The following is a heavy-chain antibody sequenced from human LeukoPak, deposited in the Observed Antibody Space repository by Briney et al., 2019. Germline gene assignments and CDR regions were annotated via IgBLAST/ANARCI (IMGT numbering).Heavy chain of an antibody. CDR3: AKEGRSGWYSGY. J-gene: IGHJ4*02. CDR1: GFTFSSYS. CDR2: ISSSSSYI. D-gene: IGHD6-19*01. V-gene: IGHV3-21*01. Sequence: PGGSLRLSCAASGFTFSSYSMNWVRQAPGKGLEWVSSISSSSSYIYYADSVKGRFTISRDNAKNSLYLQMNSLRAEDTAVYYCAKEGRSGWYSGYWGQGTLVTVSS.